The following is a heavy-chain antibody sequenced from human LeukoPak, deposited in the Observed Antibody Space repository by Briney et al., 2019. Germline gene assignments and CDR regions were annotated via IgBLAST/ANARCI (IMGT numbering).Heavy chain of an antibody. CDR1: GGTFSSYA. V-gene: IGHV1-69*13. CDR2: IIPIFGTA. D-gene: IGHD6-13*01. J-gene: IGHJ5*02. Sequence: GASVKVSCKASGGTFSSYAISWVRQAPGQGLEWMGGIIPIFGTANYAQKFQGRVTITADESTSTAYMELSSLRSEDTAVYYCARDNRKEAAAGMGDNWFDPWGQGTLVTVSS. CDR3: ARDNRKEAAAGMGDNWFDP.